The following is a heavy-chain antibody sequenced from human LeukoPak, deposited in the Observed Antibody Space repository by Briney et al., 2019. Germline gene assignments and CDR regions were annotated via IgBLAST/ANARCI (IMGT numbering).Heavy chain of an antibody. D-gene: IGHD2-15*01. Sequence: PGGSLRLSCAASGFTFSSYGMHWVRQAPGKGLEWVAVISYDGSNKYYADSVKGRFTISRNNSKNSLYLQMNSLRAEDTAVYYCAKGYCSGGSCYGLGYYYYYGMDVWGQGTTVTVSS. CDR1: GFTFSSYG. V-gene: IGHV3-30*18. CDR3: AKGYCSGGSCYGLGYYYYYGMDV. J-gene: IGHJ6*02. CDR2: ISYDGSNK.